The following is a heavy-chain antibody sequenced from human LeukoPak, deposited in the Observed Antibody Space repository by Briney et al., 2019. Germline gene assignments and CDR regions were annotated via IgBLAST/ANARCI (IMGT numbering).Heavy chain of an antibody. CDR3: AREGSGSLFYYGMDV. J-gene: IGHJ6*02. CDR1: GGSMTSSVYY. Sequence: SETLSLTCTVSGGSMTSSVYYWGWIRQPPGKGLEWIGSIYYNGSTYYNPSPKSRVTISVDTSKKRFSLRLSSVTAADSAFYYCAREGSGSLFYYGMDVWGQGTTVTVSS. CDR2: IYYNGST. D-gene: IGHD3-10*01. V-gene: IGHV4-39*02.